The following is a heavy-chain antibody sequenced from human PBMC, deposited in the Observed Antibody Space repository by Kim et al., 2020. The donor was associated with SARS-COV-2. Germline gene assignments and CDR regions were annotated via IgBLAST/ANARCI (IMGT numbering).Heavy chain of an antibody. D-gene: IGHD3-22*01. V-gene: IGHV3-30*07. CDR3: AGDPGRSSGYYFDY. J-gene: IGHJ4*02. Sequence: ADSVKGRFTISRGNSKNTLYLQMNSLRAEDTAVYYCAGDPGRSSGYYFDYWGQGTLVTVSS.